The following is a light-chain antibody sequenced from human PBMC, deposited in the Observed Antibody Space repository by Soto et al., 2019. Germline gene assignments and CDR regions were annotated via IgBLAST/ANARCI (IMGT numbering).Light chain of an antibody. J-gene: IGKJ5*01. CDR2: GAS. V-gene: IGKV3-15*01. CDR3: QQYESWPIT. Sequence: EKVMTQSPASLSVSPGERATLSCTASQSVDNNLAWYQQKPGQPPRLLIYGASTRATGIPARFSGSGSGTEFTLTISSRQSEDFAVYYCQQYESWPITFGQGTRLEIK. CDR1: QSVDNN.